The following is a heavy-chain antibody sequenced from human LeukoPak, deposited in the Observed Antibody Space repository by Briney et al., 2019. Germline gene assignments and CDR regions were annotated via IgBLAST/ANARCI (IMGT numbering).Heavy chain of an antibody. J-gene: IGHJ6*03. CDR3: ARDLESLGVTLVSYFYYYMDV. CDR1: GFALKNYW. D-gene: IGHD3-3*01. V-gene: IGHV3-7*01. CDR2: IKKDGSDK. Sequence: GGSLRLSCEASGFALKNYWMSWVRQAPGKGLEWGANIKKDGSDKYYVDSVKGRFTISRDNAENSLYLQMNSLRAEDTAIYYCARDLESLGVTLVSYFYYYMDVWGKGTTVTVSS.